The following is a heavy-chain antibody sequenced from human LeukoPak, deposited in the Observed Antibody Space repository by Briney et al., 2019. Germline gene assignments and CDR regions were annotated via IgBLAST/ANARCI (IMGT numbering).Heavy chain of an antibody. CDR1: GGSLSNYY. V-gene: IGHV4-59*01. J-gene: IGHJ4*02. CDR3: ARRIEVAGIFDY. Sequence: SETLSLTCSVSGGSLSNYYWSWIRQPPGKGLEWIGKIYYSGITRYSPSLESRVTISVDTSKDQFSLTLTSVTAADTAVYYCARRIEVAGIFDYWGQGILVTVSS. CDR2: IYYSGIT. D-gene: IGHD1-26*01.